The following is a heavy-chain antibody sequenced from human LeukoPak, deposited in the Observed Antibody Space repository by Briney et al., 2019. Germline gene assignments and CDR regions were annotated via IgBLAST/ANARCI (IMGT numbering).Heavy chain of an antibody. V-gene: IGHV4-39*07. CDR3: ARTRWGDRTNTYYDILTGYIVRDYYYYGMDV. D-gene: IGHD3-9*01. CDR1: GGSISSSSYY. CDR2: IYYSGST. Sequence: SETLSLTCTVSGGSISSSSYYWGWIRQPPGKGLEWIGSIYYSGSTYYNPSLKSRVTISVDTSKNQFSLKLSSVTAADTAVYYCARTRWGDRTNTYYDILTGYIVRDYYYYGMDVWGQGTTVTVSS. J-gene: IGHJ6*02.